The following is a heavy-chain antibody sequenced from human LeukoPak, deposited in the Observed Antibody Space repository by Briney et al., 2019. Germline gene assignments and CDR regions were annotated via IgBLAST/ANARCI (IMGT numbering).Heavy chain of an antibody. CDR3: ARELAMGAPLDWFDP. V-gene: IGHV4-39*02. Sequence: SETLSLTCTVSGGSISSSSYYWGWIRQPPGKGLEWIGSIYYSGSTYYNPSLKSRVTISVDTSKNQFSLKLSSVTAADTAVYYCARELAMGAPLDWFDPWGQGTLVTVSS. CDR1: GGSISSSSYY. D-gene: IGHD1-26*01. CDR2: IYYSGST. J-gene: IGHJ5*02.